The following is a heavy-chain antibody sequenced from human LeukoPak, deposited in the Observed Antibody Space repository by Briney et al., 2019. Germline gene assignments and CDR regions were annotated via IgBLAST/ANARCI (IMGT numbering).Heavy chain of an antibody. J-gene: IGHJ4*02. CDR1: GGSISSYY. CDR2: IYYSGST. V-gene: IGHV4-59*01. Sequence: SETLSLTCTVSGGSISSYYWSWIRQPPGKGLEWIGYIYYSGSTNYNPSLKSRVTISVDTSKNQFSLKLSSVTAADTAVYYCARGYCSSTSCQSPFDYWGQGTLVTVPS. CDR3: ARGYCSSTSCQSPFDY. D-gene: IGHD2-2*01.